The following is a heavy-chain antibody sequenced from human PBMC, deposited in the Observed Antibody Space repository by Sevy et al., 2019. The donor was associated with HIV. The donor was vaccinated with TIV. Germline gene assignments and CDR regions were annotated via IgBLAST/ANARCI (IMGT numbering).Heavy chain of an antibody. J-gene: IGHJ3*02. CDR1: GGSINSDH. Sequence: SETLSLTCTVSGGSINSDHWNWIRQPPGKGLEWMGYVYYTGGTNYNPSLKNRVTISVDRTKNQFSLKLASVTAADTAVYYSARRNVFDIWGQGTMVTVSS. CDR2: VYYTGGT. CDR3: ARRNVFDI. V-gene: IGHV4-59*08.